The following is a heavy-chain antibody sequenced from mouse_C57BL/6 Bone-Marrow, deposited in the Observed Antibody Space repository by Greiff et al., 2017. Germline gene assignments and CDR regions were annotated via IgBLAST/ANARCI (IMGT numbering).Heavy chain of an antibody. CDR2: IDPSDSYT. J-gene: IGHJ2*01. CDR1: GYTFTSYW. V-gene: IGHV1-69*01. D-gene: IGHD1-3*01. CDR3: AREGDSGDFDY. Sequence: QVQLQQSGAELVMPGASVKLSCKASGYTFTSYWMHWVKQRPGQGLEWIGEIDPSDSYTNYNQKFKGKSTLTVDKSSSTAYMQLSSLTSEDSAVYYCAREGDSGDFDYWGQGTTLTVSS.